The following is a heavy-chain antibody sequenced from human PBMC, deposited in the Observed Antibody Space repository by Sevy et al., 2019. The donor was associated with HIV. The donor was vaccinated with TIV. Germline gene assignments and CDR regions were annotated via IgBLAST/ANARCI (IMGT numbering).Heavy chain of an antibody. CDR2: VWXXGSNE. D-gene: IGHD3-10*01. J-gene: IGHJ6*02. V-gene: IGHV3-33*01. CDR1: XXXFSXYG. CDR3: ARAKGGNHYGXYYYXGXDX. Sequence: GGSLRLSCEASXXXFSXYGMHWVRXAXGKGLQWXXXVWXXGSNEYYGDSVKGRFTITRDNSKNMAYLQMNSLRAEDXGVYYCARAKGGNHYGXYYYXGXDXWGQGTTVTVSS.